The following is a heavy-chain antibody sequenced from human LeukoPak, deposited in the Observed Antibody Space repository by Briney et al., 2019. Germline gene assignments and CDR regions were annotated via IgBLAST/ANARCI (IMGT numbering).Heavy chain of an antibody. Sequence: ASVKVSCKVSGYTLTELSMHWVRQAPGNGLEWMGGFDPEDGETIYAKKFQGRVTMTEDTSTDTAYMELSSLRSEDTAVYYCAADGLRYPDPYYFDYWGQGTLVTVYS. D-gene: IGHD3-9*01. CDR3: AADGLRYPDPYYFDY. J-gene: IGHJ4*02. V-gene: IGHV1-24*01. CDR2: FDPEDGET. CDR1: GYTLTELS.